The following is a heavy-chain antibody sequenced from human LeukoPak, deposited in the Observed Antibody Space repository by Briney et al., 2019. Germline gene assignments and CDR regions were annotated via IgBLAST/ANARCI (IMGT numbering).Heavy chain of an antibody. CDR3: ARDRAVAGTWIWDY. CDR2: IYYSGST. CDR1: GGSVSSYY. Sequence: PSETLSLTCTVSGGSVSSYYWSWIRQPPGQVRGLIGYIYYSGSTNYNPSLKSRVTISVDTSKNQFSLKLSSVTAADTAVYYCARDRAVAGTWIWDYWGQGTLVTVSS. D-gene: IGHD6-19*01. V-gene: IGHV4-59*02. J-gene: IGHJ4*02.